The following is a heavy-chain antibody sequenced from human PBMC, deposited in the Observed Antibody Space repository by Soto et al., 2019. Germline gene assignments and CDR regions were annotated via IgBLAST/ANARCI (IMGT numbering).Heavy chain of an antibody. Sequence: GGSLRLSCAASGFTFSSYAMSWVRQAPGKGLEWVSAISGSGGSTYYADSVKGRFTISRDNSKNTLYLQMNSLRAEDTAVYYCAKGVYGVVAPRWFDPWGQGTLVTVSS. CDR2: ISGSGGST. CDR3: AKGVYGVVAPRWFDP. J-gene: IGHJ5*02. D-gene: IGHD3-22*01. V-gene: IGHV3-23*01. CDR1: GFTFSSYA.